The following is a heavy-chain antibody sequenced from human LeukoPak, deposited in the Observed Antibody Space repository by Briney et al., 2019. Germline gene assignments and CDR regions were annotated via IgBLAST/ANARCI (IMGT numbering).Heavy chain of an antibody. D-gene: IGHD6-13*01. CDR1: GEPFFTYA. CDR3: ARNRWYSSSWLYNWFDP. V-gene: IGHV7-4-1*02. CDR2: INTNTGNP. Sequence: GASVKVSCKAAGEPFFTYAIHWVRQAPGQGLEWMGWINTNTGNPTYAQGFTGRFVFSLDTSVSTAYLQISSLKAEDTAVYYCARNRWYSSSWLYNWFDPWGQGTLVTVSS. J-gene: IGHJ5*02.